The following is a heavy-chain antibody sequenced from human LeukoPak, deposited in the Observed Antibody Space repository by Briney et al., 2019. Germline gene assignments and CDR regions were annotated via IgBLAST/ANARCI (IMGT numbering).Heavy chain of an antibody. CDR1: GYTFSDLW. V-gene: IGHV5-51*01. Sequence: GESLKISCKASGYTFSDLWIGWVRQMPGKGLEWMGIIYPGDSDTRYSPSFQGQVTISADKSISTAYLQWSSLKASDTAMYYCARHNVNTYYYYYGMDVWGQGTTVTVSS. CDR3: ARHNVNTYYYYYGMDV. J-gene: IGHJ6*02. D-gene: IGHD2/OR15-2a*01. CDR2: IYPGDSDT.